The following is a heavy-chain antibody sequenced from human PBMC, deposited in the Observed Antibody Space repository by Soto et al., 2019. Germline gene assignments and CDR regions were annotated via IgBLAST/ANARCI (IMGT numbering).Heavy chain of an antibody. CDR1: GFTFSGYS. CDR2: ISGPSIYI. Sequence: EVQLVESGGGLVKPGGSLRLSCVASGFTFSGYSINWVRQAPGKGLEWVSYISGPSIYIYYADSVKGRFTISRDNAKSAVYLQMNRARAEDTAVYYCARGFRNAFNVWGQGTTVSVSS. CDR3: ARGFRNAFNV. V-gene: IGHV3-21*01. J-gene: IGHJ6*02.